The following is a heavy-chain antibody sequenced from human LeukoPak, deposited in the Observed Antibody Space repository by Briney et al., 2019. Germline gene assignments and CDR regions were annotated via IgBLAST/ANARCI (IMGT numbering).Heavy chain of an antibody. CDR3: ARENRGRAYYYFDL. V-gene: IGHV1-69*13. CDR2: IIPTLGTT. D-gene: IGHD2-8*01. CDR1: GGSLNNFP. Sequence: GASVKVSCKASGGSLNNFPIDWVRQAPGQGLEWMGGIIPTLGTTNYAPKFNGRVTITADESTGTVFMELSSLESEDTAIYYCARENRGRAYYYFDLWGRGTLVTVSS. J-gene: IGHJ2*01.